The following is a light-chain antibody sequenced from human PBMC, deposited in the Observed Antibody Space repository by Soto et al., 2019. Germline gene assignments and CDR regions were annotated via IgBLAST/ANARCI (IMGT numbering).Light chain of an antibody. J-gene: IGKJ2*01. CDR2: GAS. CDR1: QSLNSGY. Sequence: IVLTQSPGTLSLSPGEGASVSCRASQSLNSGYLAWYQQKPGQAPRLLIYGASSRATGIPDRFSGSRSGTNFTLTISRLEPEDCAVYFCQQYGSAPYTFGQGTKLEI. V-gene: IGKV3-20*01. CDR3: QQYGSAPYT.